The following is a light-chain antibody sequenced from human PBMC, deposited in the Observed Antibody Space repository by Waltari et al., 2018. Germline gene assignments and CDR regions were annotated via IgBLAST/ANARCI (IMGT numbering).Light chain of an antibody. CDR1: NIERKS. Sequence: SYVLTQPPSASVAPGKTARVTCGGNNIERKSVHWYQQKPGRAPVLVVYDDSDRPSGIPERFSGSNSGNTATLSISGVEAGDEADYYCQVWDRTSDHLYVFGTGTKVTVL. J-gene: IGLJ1*01. CDR3: QVWDRTSDHLYV. CDR2: DDS. V-gene: IGLV3-21*03.